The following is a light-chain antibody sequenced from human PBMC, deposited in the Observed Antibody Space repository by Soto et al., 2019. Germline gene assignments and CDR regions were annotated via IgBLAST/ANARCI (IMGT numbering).Light chain of an antibody. CDR1: SSDVGGYNY. V-gene: IGLV2-8*01. Sequence: QSALTQPPSASGSPGQSVTISCTGTSSDVGGYNYVSWYQQHPGKAPKLIIYEVNKRPSGVPARFSGSKSGNTASLTVSGLQAEDEADYYCSSYAGSNRVVFGGGTKLPS. J-gene: IGLJ2*01. CDR3: SSYAGSNRVV. CDR2: EVN.